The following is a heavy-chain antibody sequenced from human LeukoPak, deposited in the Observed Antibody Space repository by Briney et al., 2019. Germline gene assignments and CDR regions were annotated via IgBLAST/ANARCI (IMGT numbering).Heavy chain of an antibody. V-gene: IGHV6-1*01. CDR2: TYYRSKWYN. CDR1: GGSISSYY. Sequence: SETLSLTCTVSGGSISSYYWSWIRQSPSRGLEWLGRTYYRSKWYNDYAVSVKSRITINPDTSKNQFSLQLNSVTPEDTAVYYCARDRNYYDSSGLDYWGQGTLVTVSS. CDR3: ARDRNYYDSSGLDY. J-gene: IGHJ4*02. D-gene: IGHD3-22*01.